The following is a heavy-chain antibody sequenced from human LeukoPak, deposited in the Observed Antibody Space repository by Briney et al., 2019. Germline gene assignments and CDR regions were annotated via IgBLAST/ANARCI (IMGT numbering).Heavy chain of an antibody. Sequence: GGSLRLSCAASGFIFSNYGMSWVRQAPGKGLEWVSSISFSSTHIYYADSIQGRFTISRDNAENSLYLQMNSLRAEDTAVYYCAKDPAWVVEWYFDYWGQGTLVTVSS. CDR3: AKDPAWVVEWYFDY. J-gene: IGHJ4*02. D-gene: IGHD2-15*01. V-gene: IGHV3-21*04. CDR1: GFIFSNYG. CDR2: ISFSSTHI.